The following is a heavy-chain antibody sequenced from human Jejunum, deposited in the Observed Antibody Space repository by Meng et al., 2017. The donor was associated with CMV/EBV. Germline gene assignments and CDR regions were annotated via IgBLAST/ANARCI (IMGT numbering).Heavy chain of an antibody. CDR3: ARGRCTRTSCYTGALDY. J-gene: IGHJ4*02. CDR1: ISSSHW. V-gene: IGHV4-4*02. D-gene: IGHD2-2*02. Sequence: ISSSHWWSWVRQSPERGLGWIAEISPTESTNHNPSLRSRVTISVDRSKNQVPLRLNSVTAADTAVYYCARGRCTRTSCYTGALDYWGQGILVTVSS. CDR2: ISPTEST.